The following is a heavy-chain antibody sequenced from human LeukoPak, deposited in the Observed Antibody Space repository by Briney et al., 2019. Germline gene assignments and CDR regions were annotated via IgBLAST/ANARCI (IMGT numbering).Heavy chain of an antibody. V-gene: IGHV3-73*01. CDR2: IRSKANSYAT. Sequence: GGSLRLSCAASGFTFSGSAMHWVRQTSGKGLEWVGRIRSKANSYATAYAASLKGRFTISRDDSKNTAYLEMNSLESEDTAVYYCTRRLDTAMDPFDYWGQGTLVTVSS. CDR3: TRRLDTAMDPFDY. J-gene: IGHJ4*02. D-gene: IGHD5-18*01. CDR1: GFTFSGSA.